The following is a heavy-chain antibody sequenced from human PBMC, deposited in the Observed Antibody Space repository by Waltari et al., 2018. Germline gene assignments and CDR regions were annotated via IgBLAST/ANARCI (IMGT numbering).Heavy chain of an antibody. CDR2: IYTSGST. V-gene: IGHV4-4*07. CDR3: ARDPARPTREWGAFDI. J-gene: IGHJ3*02. D-gene: IGHD2-8*01. CDR1: GGSISSYY. Sequence: QVQLQESGPGLVKPSETLSLTCTVSGGSISSYYWSWIRQPAGKGLEWIGRIYTSGSTNYTPSLKRRVAMSVDTSKNQFSLKLSSVTAADTAVYYCARDPARPTREWGAFDIWGQGTMVTVSS.